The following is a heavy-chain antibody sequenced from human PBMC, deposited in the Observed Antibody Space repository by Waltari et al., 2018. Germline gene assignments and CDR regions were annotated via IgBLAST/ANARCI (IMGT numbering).Heavy chain of an antibody. Sequence: EVQLVESGGGLVQPGGSLRLSCAASGLTFSSYAMSWVRQAPGKGLEWVPTINAGGSNKSCTDSVQGRFAISRDNSKSTLILQMGSLRAEDTALYYCAKGECGTTSCYWEYYYYMDVWGKGTTVTVSS. D-gene: IGHD2-2*01. CDR2: INAGGSNK. V-gene: IGHV3-23*04. CDR3: AKGECGTTSCYWEYYYYMDV. J-gene: IGHJ6*03. CDR1: GLTFSSYA.